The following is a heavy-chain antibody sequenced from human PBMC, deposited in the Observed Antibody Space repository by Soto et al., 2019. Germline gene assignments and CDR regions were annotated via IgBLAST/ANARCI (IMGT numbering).Heavy chain of an antibody. V-gene: IGHV1-18*01. CDR3: ARDTSRGEYDY. CDR2: INVYNGNT. D-gene: IGHD3-10*01. J-gene: IGHJ4*02. Sequence: QVQLVQSVAEVKKPGASVKVSCKASGYTFTSYGISWVRQAPGQGLEWMGWINVYNGNTNYAQKLQGRVTMTTDPSTSTAYLDLRSLRSDDTAVYFCARDTSRGEYDYWGQGTLVTVSS. CDR1: GYTFTSYG.